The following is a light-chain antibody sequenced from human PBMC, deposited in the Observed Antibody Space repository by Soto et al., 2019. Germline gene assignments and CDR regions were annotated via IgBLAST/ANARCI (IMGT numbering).Light chain of an antibody. V-gene: IGKV3-11*01. J-gene: IGKJ5*01. Sequence: IVFTQFPGTLSLSPREGSTLSCRASQSVNNNYLAWYQQKPGQAPRLLIYGASKRATGIPDRFSGSGSGTDFTLTISSLEPEDFAVYYCQQRSNWPPKVTFGQGTRLEIK. CDR1: QSVNNNY. CDR3: QQRSNWPPKVT. CDR2: GAS.